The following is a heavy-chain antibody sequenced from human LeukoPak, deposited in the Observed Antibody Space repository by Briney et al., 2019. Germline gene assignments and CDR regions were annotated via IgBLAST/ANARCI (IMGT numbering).Heavy chain of an antibody. V-gene: IGHV3-20*04. CDR2: INWNGGST. CDR3: ARSPIWTYGMDV. CDR1: GFTFDDYG. Sequence: GGSLRLSCAASGFTFDDYGMSWVRQAPGKGLEWVSGINWNGGSTGYADSVKGRFTISRDNAKNSLYLQMNSLRAEDTAVYYCARSPIWTYGMDVWGQGTTVTVSS. D-gene: IGHD1-1*01. J-gene: IGHJ6*02.